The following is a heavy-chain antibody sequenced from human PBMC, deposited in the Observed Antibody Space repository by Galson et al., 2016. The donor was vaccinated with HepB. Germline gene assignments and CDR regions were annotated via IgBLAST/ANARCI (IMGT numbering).Heavy chain of an antibody. CDR2: ISTDAINK. D-gene: IGHD2-2*01. CDR3: ARPRASNYYYYGMDV. V-gene: IGHV3-30*03. J-gene: IGHJ6*02. Sequence: SLRLSCAASGFTFSSYGMHWVRQAPGKGLEWVAVISTDAINKYYADSVRGGFTISRDDPKNTLYLQMNSPRPEDTAVYYCARPRASNYYYYGMDVWGQGTTVAVSS. CDR1: GFTFSSYG.